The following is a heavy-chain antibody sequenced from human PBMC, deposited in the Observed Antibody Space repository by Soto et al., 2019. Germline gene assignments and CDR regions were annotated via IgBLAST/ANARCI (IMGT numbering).Heavy chain of an antibody. D-gene: IGHD4-17*01. CDR1: GFTFSSYS. J-gene: IGHJ3*02. CDR2: ISSSSSTI. Sequence: EVQLVESGGGLVQPGGSLRLSCAASGFTFSSYSMNWVRQAPGKGLEWVSYISSSSSTIYYADSVKGRFTISRDNAKNSLYLQMNSLRAEDTAVYYCARGGRYGDYAPRAPSDACDIWGQGTMVTVSS. V-gene: IGHV3-48*01. CDR3: ARGGRYGDYAPRAPSDACDI.